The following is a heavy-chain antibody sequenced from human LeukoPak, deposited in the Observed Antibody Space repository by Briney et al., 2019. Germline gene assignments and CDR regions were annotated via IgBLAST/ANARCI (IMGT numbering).Heavy chain of an antibody. V-gene: IGHV3-30-3*01. D-gene: IGHD1-1*01. Sequence: RSLTLSCAVSRLPLNIYATQGVRQAPGGGREWVAVISYDGSNKYCADSVKGRFTISRDNSKNTLYLQMNSLRAEDTAVYYCARGFTTPWGQGTLVTVSS. CDR1: RLPLNIYA. CDR3: ARGFTTP. J-gene: IGHJ5*02. CDR2: ISYDGSNK.